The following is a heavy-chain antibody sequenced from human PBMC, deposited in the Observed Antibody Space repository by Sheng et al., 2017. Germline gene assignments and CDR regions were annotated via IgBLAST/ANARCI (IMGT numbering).Heavy chain of an antibody. V-gene: IGHV4-31*11. CDR3: ARVSYGDYCFDL. D-gene: IGHD4-17*01. Sequence: QVQLQESGPGLVKPSQTLSLTCAVSGGSISSGGYYWSWIRQHPGKGLEWIGYIYYSGSTYYNPSLKSRVIILVDTSKNQFSLKLSSVTAADTAVYYCARVSYGDYCFDLWGRGTLVTVSS. CDR2: IYYSGST. J-gene: IGHJ2*01. CDR1: GGSISSGGYY.